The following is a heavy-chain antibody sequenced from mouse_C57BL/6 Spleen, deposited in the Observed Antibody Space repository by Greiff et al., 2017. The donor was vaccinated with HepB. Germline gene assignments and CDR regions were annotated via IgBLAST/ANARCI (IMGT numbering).Heavy chain of an antibody. CDR2: IYPGSGNT. V-gene: IGHV1-66*01. J-gene: IGHJ2*01. CDR3: ARGGNYVYFDY. CDR1: GYSFTSYY. D-gene: IGHD2-1*01. Sequence: VQLQQSGPELVKPGASVKISCKASGYSFTSYYIHWVKQRPGQGLEWIGWIYPGSGNTKYNEKFKGKATLTADTSSSTAYMQLSSLTSEDSAVYYCARGGNYVYFDYWGQGTTLTVSS.